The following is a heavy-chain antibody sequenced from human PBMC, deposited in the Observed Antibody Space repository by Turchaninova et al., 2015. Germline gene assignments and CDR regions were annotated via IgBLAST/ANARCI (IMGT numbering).Heavy chain of an antibody. V-gene: IGHV2-70*04. D-gene: IGHD6-25*01. CDR2: IDWDDDK. J-gene: IGHJ4*02. CDR3: ARIRGFEIDY. CDR1: GFSLSTSGMR. Sequence: QVTLKESGHALVKPTETLTLTCTFSGFSLSTSGMRVTWIRQPPGKALEWLSRIDWDDDKLDNTSLKTRLTISKGTSNDQVVLTMTDMDPVDTATYYCARIRGFEIDYWGQGILITVSS.